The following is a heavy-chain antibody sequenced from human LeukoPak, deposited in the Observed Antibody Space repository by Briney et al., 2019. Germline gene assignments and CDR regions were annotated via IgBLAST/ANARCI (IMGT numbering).Heavy chain of an antibody. CDR2: IYYSGST. CDR1: GGSISSSSYY. D-gene: IGHD7-27*01. CDR3: ARSLNWGSGYYFDY. J-gene: IGHJ4*02. V-gene: IGHV4-39*01. Sequence: KPSETLSLTCTVSGGSISSSSYYWGWIRQPPGKGLEWIGSIYYSGSTYYNPSLKSRVTISVDTSKNQFSLKLSSVTAADTAVYYCARSLNWGSGYYFDYWGQGTLVTVSS.